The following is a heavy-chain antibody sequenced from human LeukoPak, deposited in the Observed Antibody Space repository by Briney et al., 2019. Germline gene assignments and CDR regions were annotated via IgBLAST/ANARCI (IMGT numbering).Heavy chain of an antibody. CDR3: ARDRSDYAGVSMDY. D-gene: IGHD4-23*01. V-gene: IGHV3-53*01. CDR2: IYSGGST. Sequence: QPGGSLRLSCAASGFTVSSNYMSWVRQAPGKGLEWVSVIYSGGSTYYADSVKGRFTISRDNSKNTLYLQMNSLRAEDTAVYYCARDRSDYAGVSMDYWGQGTLVTVSS. CDR1: GFTVSSNY. J-gene: IGHJ4*02.